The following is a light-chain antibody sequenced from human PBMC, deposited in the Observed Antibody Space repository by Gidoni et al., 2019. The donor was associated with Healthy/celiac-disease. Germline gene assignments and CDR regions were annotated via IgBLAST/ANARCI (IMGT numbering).Light chain of an antibody. Sequence: EIVLTQSPGTLSLSPGERATLSCRASQSVSSIYLAWYQQKPGQAPRLLLYGASSRATGIPDRFSGSGSGTDFTLTISRLETEDFAVYYCQQYGSSPGTFGQGTKVEIK. J-gene: IGKJ1*01. CDR3: QQYGSSPGT. CDR2: GAS. CDR1: QSVSSIY. V-gene: IGKV3-20*01.